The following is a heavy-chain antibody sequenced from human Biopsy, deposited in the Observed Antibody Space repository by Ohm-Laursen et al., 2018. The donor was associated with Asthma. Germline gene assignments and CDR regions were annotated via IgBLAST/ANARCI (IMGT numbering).Heavy chain of an antibody. D-gene: IGHD3-22*01. J-gene: IGHJ4*01. CDR2: ISWNSGNI. V-gene: IGHV3-9*01. Sequence: SLRLSCAATGFSFDDCAMHWVRQAPGKGLEWVSSISWNSGNIDYAVSVKGRFTISRDNAKNSLYLQMQSLRPEDTAFYYCAKSADYYDSTDYLDFWGRGTLVAVSS. CDR3: AKSADYYDSTDYLDF. CDR1: GFSFDDCA.